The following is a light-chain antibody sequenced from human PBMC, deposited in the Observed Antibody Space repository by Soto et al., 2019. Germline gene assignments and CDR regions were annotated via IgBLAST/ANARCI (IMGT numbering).Light chain of an antibody. V-gene: IGLV2-8*01. CDR1: SSDVGGYNY. Sequence: QSALTQPPSASGSPGQSVTISCTGTSSDVGGYNYVSWYQQYPGKAPKLMIYEVTKRPSGVPDRFSGSKSGNTASLTVSGLHAEEEDDDDGSSYASSNNFYFVFGGGTKVTVL. CDR3: SSYASSNNFYFV. CDR2: EVT. J-gene: IGLJ3*02.